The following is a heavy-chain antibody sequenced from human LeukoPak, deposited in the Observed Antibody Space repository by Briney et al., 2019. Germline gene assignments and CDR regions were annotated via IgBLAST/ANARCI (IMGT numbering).Heavy chain of an antibody. CDR3: ARDQQWLVLDAFDI. Sequence: GASVKVSCKASGYTFTGYYTHWVRQAPGQGLEWMGWINPNSGGTNYAQKFQGRVTMTRDTSISTAYMELSRLRSDDTAVYYCARDQQWLVLDAFDIWGQGTMVTVSS. CDR1: GYTFTGYY. CDR2: INPNSGGT. J-gene: IGHJ3*02. D-gene: IGHD6-19*01. V-gene: IGHV1-2*02.